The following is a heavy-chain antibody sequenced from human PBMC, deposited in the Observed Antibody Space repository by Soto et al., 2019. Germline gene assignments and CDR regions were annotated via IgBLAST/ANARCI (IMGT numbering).Heavy chain of an antibody. CDR2: INSDGSST. CDR1: GFSFRSYW. Sequence: HPGGSLRLSCAASGFSFRSYWMHWVRQAPGKGLVWVTRINSDGSSTNYADSVKGRFTISRDNAKNTLYLQMNSLRAEDTAVYYCARDKTTVTTSYYYYYGMDVWGQGTTVTVS. CDR3: ARDKTTVTTSYYYYYGMDV. J-gene: IGHJ6*02. V-gene: IGHV3-74*01. D-gene: IGHD4-4*01.